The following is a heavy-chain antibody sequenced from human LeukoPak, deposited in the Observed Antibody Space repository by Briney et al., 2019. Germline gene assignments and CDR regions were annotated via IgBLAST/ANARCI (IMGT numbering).Heavy chain of an antibody. CDR2: IYSGGST. J-gene: IGHJ4*02. CDR1: GFTVSSNY. D-gene: IGHD6-6*01. CDR3: ARMSIAARHGDY. Sequence: GGSLRLSCAASGFTVSSNYMSWVRQAPGKGLEWVSVIYSGGSTYYADSVKGRFTISRDNSKNTLYLQMNSLRAEDTAVYYCARMSIAARHGDYWGQGTPVTVSS. V-gene: IGHV3-53*01.